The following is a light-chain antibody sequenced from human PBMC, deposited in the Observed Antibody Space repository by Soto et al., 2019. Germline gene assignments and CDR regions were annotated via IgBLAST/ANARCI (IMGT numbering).Light chain of an antibody. J-gene: IGLJ1*01. Sequence: QSALTQSASVSGSPGQSIIISCTGTSSDVGSYNYVSWYQHHPGKAPKFMIYDVSNRPSGVSNRFSGSKSGNTASLTISGLQAEDEADYYCSSYTTSGTLVSGSGTKLTVL. CDR1: SSDVGSYNY. CDR3: SSYTTSGTLV. V-gene: IGLV2-14*03. CDR2: DVS.